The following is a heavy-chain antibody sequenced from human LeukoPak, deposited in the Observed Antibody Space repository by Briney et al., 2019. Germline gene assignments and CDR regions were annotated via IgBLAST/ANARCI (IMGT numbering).Heavy chain of an antibody. V-gene: IGHV3-23*01. CDR2: ISGIVGST. J-gene: IGHJ4*02. D-gene: IGHD2-15*01. CDR1: VCTFRSYA. Sequence: GGSLRVSCADSVCTFRSYAMNGVRPALGRGGAGVSRISGIVGSTYYADSAKGRSTNSRDRSKNTLDLQMNSLRAEDRAVYYCAKDRCSGGNCYTYFDYWGQGTLVTVSS. CDR3: AKDRCSGGNCYTYFDY.